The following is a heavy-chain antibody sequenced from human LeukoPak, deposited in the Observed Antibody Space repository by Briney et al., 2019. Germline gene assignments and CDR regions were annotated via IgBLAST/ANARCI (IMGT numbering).Heavy chain of an antibody. CDR1: GFTFSTYD. J-gene: IGHJ5*02. Sequence: GGSLRLSCAASGFTFSTYDMNWVRQAPGKGLECVSAISGSGGTTYYADSVKGRFTISRDNSKNTLYLQMNSLRAEDTAIYYCATRGHIVVMAKPVVDPWGQGTLVTVSS. D-gene: IGHD2-8*01. CDR2: ISGSGGTT. CDR3: ATRGHIVVMAKPVVDP. V-gene: IGHV3-23*01.